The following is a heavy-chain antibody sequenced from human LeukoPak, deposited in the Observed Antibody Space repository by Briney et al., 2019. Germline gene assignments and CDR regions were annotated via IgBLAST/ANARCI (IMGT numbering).Heavy chain of an antibody. CDR1: GGTFSSYA. Sequence: GASVKVSCKASGGTFSSYAISWVRQAPGRGLEWMGRIIPILGIANYAQKFQGRVTITADKSTSTAYMELSSLRSEDTAVYYCARTRRGDYDSSGYHFDYWGQGTLVTVSS. J-gene: IGHJ4*02. CDR2: IIPILGIA. CDR3: ARTRRGDYDSSGYHFDY. D-gene: IGHD3-22*01. V-gene: IGHV1-69*04.